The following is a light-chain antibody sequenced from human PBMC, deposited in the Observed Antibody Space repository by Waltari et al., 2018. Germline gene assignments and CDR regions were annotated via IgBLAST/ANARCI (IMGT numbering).Light chain of an antibody. CDR1: SSDIGDYKY. CDR3: CSYVGASTSIL. CDR2: EVN. Sequence: QAVLTQPPSVSGSPGQSVTISCSGASSDIGDYKYVSWYQQLPGTAPKLILYEVNKRPFGVSARFSGSKSGNAASLTISGLQADDEADYYCCSYVGASTSILFGGGTRLTVL. J-gene: IGLJ2*01. V-gene: IGLV2-11*01.